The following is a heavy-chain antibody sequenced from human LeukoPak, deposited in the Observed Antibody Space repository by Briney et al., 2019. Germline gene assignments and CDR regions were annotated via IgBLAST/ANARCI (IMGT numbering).Heavy chain of an antibody. CDR1: GFTFSSYE. V-gene: IGHV3-48*03. Sequence: GGSLRLSCAASGFTFSSYEMNWVRQAPGKGLEWVSYISSSGSTIYYADSVKGRFTISRDNAKNSLYLQMNSLRAEDTAVYYCARGQVGATFWYYFDYWGQGTLVTVSS. D-gene: IGHD1-26*01. CDR2: ISSSGSTI. J-gene: IGHJ4*02. CDR3: ARGQVGATFWYYFDY.